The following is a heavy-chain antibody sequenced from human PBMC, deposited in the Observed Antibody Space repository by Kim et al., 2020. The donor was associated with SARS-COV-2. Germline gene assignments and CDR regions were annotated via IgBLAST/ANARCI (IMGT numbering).Heavy chain of an antibody. J-gene: IGHJ2*01. CDR3: AKDPGDYGSGHSFDL. Sequence: ASVKVSCKASGYTFTSYGISWVRQAPGQGLECMGWISAYNGNTNYAQKLQGRVTMTTDTSTSTAYMELRSLRSDDTAVYYCAKDPGDYGSGHSFDLWGRGTLVTVSS. D-gene: IGHD3-10*01. CDR2: ISAYNGNT. V-gene: IGHV1-18*01. CDR1: GYTFTSYG.